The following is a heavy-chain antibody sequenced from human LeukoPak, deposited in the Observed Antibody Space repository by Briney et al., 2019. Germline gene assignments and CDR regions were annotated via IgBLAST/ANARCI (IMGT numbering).Heavy chain of an antibody. CDR2: ISSSSSYT. Sequence: GRSLRLSCAASGFTFSSYAMHWVRQAPGKGLEWVSYISSSSSYTNYADSVKGRFTISRDNAKNSLYLQMNSLRAEDTAVYYCATAEDLSDPWGQGTLVTVSS. J-gene: IGHJ5*02. CDR1: GFTFSSYA. D-gene: IGHD1-14*01. V-gene: IGHV3-21*05. CDR3: ATAEDLSDP.